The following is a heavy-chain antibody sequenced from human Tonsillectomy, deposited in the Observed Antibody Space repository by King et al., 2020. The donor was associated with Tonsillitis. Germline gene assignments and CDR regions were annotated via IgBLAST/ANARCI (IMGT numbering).Heavy chain of an antibody. V-gene: IGHV4-31*03. Sequence: VQLQDSGPGLVKPSQPLSLTCTVSGGPISSGGYYWSWIRQHPGKGLEGIGYIYYSGSTYYNPSLKSRVTISVDTSKNQFSLKLGSVTSADTAVYYCGRDGELQQGGFVYWGQGTLVTVSS. CDR2: IYYSGST. CDR3: GRDGELQQGGFVY. D-gene: IGHD3-10*01. CDR1: GGPISSGGYY. J-gene: IGHJ4*02.